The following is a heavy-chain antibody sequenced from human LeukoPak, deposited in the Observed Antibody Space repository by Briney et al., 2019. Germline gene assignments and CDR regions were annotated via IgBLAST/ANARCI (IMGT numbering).Heavy chain of an antibody. J-gene: IGHJ3*02. CDR1: GYTFTCYS. V-gene: IGHV1-2*02. CDR3: ARVYRISLNDAFDI. D-gene: IGHD1-26*01. CDR2: INPNSGAT. Sequence: ASVKVSCKASGYTFTCYSMHWVRQAPGQGLEWMGWINPNSGATNFAQKFQGRVSMTRDTSISTAFMDLTTLTSDDTAVYYCARVYRISLNDAFDIWGQGTVVTVSS.